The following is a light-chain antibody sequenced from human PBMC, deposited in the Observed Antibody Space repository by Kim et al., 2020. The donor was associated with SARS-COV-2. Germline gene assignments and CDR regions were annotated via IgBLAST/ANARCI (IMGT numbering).Light chain of an antibody. Sequence: QSVVTQPPSASGTPGQRVTIPCSGSNSNLGSNFVFWYQQLPGTAPKLLIYDNYQRPSGVPDRFSASKSGTSASLAIGGLRSEDVADYYCSSWDDSLSGLVFGGGTQLTVL. CDR3: SSWDDSLSGLV. CDR1: NSNLGSNF. CDR2: DNY. V-gene: IGLV1-47*02. J-gene: IGLJ2*01.